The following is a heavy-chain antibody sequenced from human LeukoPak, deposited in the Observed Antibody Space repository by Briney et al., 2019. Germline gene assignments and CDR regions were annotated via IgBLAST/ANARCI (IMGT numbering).Heavy chain of an antibody. V-gene: IGHV3-30*02. Sequence: GGSLRLSCATSGFAFSVYGMHWVRQAPGEGLEWVAFIRYDGTNEYYADSVKGRFTISRDNSRNTLYLQMNSLRAEDSAVYYCAKDPRNSGGYWGLGTLVTVSS. CDR1: GFAFSVYG. CDR2: IRYDGTNE. CDR3: AKDPRNSGGY. D-gene: IGHD4-23*01. J-gene: IGHJ4*02.